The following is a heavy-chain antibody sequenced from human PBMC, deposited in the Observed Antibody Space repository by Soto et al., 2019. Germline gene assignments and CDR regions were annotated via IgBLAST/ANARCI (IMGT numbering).Heavy chain of an antibody. CDR1: GGTFSSYA. Sequence: QVQLVQSGAEVKKPGSSVKVSCKASGGTFSSYATSWVRQAPGQGLEWMGGIIPIFGTANYAQKFQGRVTITADESTSTAYMELSSLRSEDTAVYYCARGTASGARGDYPNWFDPWGQGTLVTVSS. J-gene: IGHJ5*02. D-gene: IGHD4-17*01. CDR2: IIPIFGTA. CDR3: ARGTASGARGDYPNWFDP. V-gene: IGHV1-69*12.